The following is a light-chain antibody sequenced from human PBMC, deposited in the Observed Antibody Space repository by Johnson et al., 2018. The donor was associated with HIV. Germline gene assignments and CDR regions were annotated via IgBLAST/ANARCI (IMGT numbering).Light chain of an antibody. V-gene: IGLV1-51*02. Sequence: QSVLTQPPSVSAAPGQKVNISCSGGSSNIGSNYVSWYQELPGTAPKLLIYENNKRPSGIPDRLSGSRSGTSATLDITGLQTGDEADYYCGTWDSSLSAFVVGTGTKVTVL. CDR2: ENN. J-gene: IGLJ1*01. CDR3: GTWDSSLSAFV. CDR1: SSNIGSNY.